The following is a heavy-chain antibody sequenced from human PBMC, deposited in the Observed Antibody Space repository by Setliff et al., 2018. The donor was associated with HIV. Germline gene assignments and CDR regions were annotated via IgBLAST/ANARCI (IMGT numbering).Heavy chain of an antibody. CDR1: GGSISSYY. D-gene: IGHD6-25*01. V-gene: IGHV4-59*08. CDR3: ARGYGAAGGGY. Sequence: SLTCKVSGGSISSYYWSWIRQPPGKGLEWIGYIYYSGSTNYNPSLRSRVTISVDTSKNLFSLKLSSVTAADTAVYYCARGYGAAGGGYWGQGTLVTVSS. J-gene: IGHJ4*02. CDR2: IYYSGST.